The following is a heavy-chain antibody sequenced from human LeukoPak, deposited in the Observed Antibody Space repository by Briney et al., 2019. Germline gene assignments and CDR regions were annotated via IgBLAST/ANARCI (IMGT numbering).Heavy chain of an antibody. D-gene: IGHD6-13*01. J-gene: IGHJ4*02. CDR1: GGSISSTSHY. V-gene: IGHV4-39*01. CDR3: ARLGYSVSWTDC. CDR2: I. Sequence: PSETLPLTCTVSGGSISSTSHYWGWIRQPPGKGLEWIGSIYYNPSLKSRVTISVDTSKNQFSLRLSSVTAADMAVYFCARLGYSVSWTDCWGQGTLVTVSS.